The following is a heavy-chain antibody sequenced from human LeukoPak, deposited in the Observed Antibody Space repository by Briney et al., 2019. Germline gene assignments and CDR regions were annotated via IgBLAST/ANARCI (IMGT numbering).Heavy chain of an antibody. CDR1: GGSIRNYY. V-gene: IGHV4-59*08. D-gene: IGHD3-22*01. J-gene: IGHJ4*02. CDR3: ASRAFYDGSGLDF. CDR2: VSNSGNT. Sequence: PSETLSLSCSVSGGSIRNYYWPWIRQPPGKGLEWIGHVSNSGNTKCNPSLKSRVTISIDTSKKHFSLNLSSVSAADTAVYYCASRAFYDGSGLDFWVEGMVVAASS.